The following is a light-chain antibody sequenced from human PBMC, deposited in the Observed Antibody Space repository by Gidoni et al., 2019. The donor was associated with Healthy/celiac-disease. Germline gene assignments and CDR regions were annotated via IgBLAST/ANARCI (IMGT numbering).Light chain of an antibody. J-gene: IGKJ4*01. V-gene: IGKV3-15*01. CDR2: GAS. CDR3: RQYNNWPSLT. Sequence: EILMTQSPATLSVSPGERATLSCRASQSVSSTLAWYQQKPGQAPRLLIYGASTRATGIPARFSGSGSGTEFTLTISSLQSEDFAVYYCRQYNNWPSLTFGGGTKVEIK. CDR1: QSVSST.